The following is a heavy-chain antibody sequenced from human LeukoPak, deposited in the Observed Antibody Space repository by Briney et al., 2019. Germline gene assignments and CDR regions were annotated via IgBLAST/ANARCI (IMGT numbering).Heavy chain of an antibody. Sequence: SETLSLTCTVSRGSISTYYWSWIRQPPGKRLEWIGSFYDKGNTNHKYDSGITDYNPSLKSRVTISVDTSKNQFSLRLTSVTAADTAVYFCATFERGGWYHGMDVWGRGTTVTVSS. CDR3: ATFERGGWYHGMDV. CDR2: FYDKGNTNHKYDSGIT. J-gene: IGHJ6*02. V-gene: IGHV4-59*01. CDR1: RGSISTYY. D-gene: IGHD1-1*01.